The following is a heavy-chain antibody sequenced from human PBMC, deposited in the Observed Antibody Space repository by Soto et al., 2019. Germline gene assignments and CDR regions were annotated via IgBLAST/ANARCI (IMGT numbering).Heavy chain of an antibody. CDR2: MNPNSGNT. D-gene: IGHD2-2*01. J-gene: IGHJ6*02. CDR3: ARGGGYCSSTSCRYYYYYYGMDV. V-gene: IGHV1-8*01. CDR1: GYTFTSYD. Sequence: ASVKVSCKASGYTFTSYDINWVRQATGQGLEWMGWMNPNSGNTGYAQKFQGRVTMTRSTSISTAYMELSSLRSEDTAVYYCARGGGYCSSTSCRYYYYYYGMDVWGQGTTVTVSS.